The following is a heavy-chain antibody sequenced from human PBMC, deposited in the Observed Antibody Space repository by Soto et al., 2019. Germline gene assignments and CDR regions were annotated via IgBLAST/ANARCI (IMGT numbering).Heavy chain of an antibody. Sequence: PGGSLRLSCAASGFSFSSYSMNWVRQAPGKGLEWVSSITGSSSYIYYADSVQGRFTISRDNAKNSLYLQMNSLRAEDTAVYYCTRDLGSGWGYREYYYYGLDVWGQGTTVTVSS. CDR3: TRDLGSGWGYREYYYYGLDV. J-gene: IGHJ6*02. V-gene: IGHV3-21*04. D-gene: IGHD6-19*01. CDR1: GFSFSSYS. CDR2: ITGSSSYI.